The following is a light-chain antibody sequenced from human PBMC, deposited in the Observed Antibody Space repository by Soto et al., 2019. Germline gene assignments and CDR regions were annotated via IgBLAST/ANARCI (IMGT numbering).Light chain of an antibody. V-gene: IGKV3-11*01. Sequence: EIVLTQSPATLSLSPGERATLSCRASQSVSRYLAWYQQKPGQAPRLLIYDASNRATGIPARFSGSGSGTDFTLTISSLETEDFAVYYCQKRSDWPSTFGGVTKVQIK. J-gene: IGKJ4*01. CDR2: DAS. CDR1: QSVSRY. CDR3: QKRSDWPST.